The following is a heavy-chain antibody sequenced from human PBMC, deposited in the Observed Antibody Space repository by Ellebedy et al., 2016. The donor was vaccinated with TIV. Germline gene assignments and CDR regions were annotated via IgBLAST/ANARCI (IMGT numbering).Heavy chain of an antibody. CDR3: ITEALLKPVSSSDN. CDR2: IKSKTDGGTT. Sequence: GESLKISXAASGFTFSNAWMSWVRQAPGKGLEWVGRIKSKTDGGTTDYAAPAKGRFTISRDDSRATLYLQMNNLKTEDTAIYYCITEALLKPVSSSDNWGQGTLVTVSS. D-gene: IGHD5/OR15-5a*01. CDR1: GFTFSNAW. V-gene: IGHV3-15*05. J-gene: IGHJ4*02.